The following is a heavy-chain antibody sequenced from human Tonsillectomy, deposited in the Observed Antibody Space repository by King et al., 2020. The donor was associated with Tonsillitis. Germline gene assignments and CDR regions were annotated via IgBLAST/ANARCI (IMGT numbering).Heavy chain of an antibody. V-gene: IGHV4-34*01. D-gene: IGHD3-22*01. Sequence: VQLQQWGAGLLKSSETLSLTCALTGETFSGGDYWSWIREAPGKGLEWNGNVDESGGANYNPSLNRRVTMSVDTSQNQFSLKLTSVTAAHTAVYYCARWGRGYYTLWNFWGQGTLVTVPS. CDR1: GETFSGGDY. J-gene: IGHJ4*02. CDR2: VDESGGA. CDR3: ARWGRGYYTLWNF.